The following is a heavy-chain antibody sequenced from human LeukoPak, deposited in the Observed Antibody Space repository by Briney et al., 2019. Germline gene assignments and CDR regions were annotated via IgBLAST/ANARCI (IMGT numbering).Heavy chain of an antibody. J-gene: IGHJ3*02. CDR1: GGSPSIFY. D-gene: IGHD1-26*01. V-gene: IGHV4-59*08. CDR2: MYYSVNT. Sequence: PSQTLSLTCTVSGGSPSIFYWSWIPQPPGEGLEWIGYMYYSVNTTYNPSLKSRVTTSVDSSKNQFSLKLSCVTAADTAVYYCARHTLVGARNAFDIWGQGTMVTVSS. CDR3: ARHTLVGARNAFDI.